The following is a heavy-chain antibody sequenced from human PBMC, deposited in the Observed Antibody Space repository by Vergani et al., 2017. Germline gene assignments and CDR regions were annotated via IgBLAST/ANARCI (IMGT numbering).Heavy chain of an antibody. Sequence: VQLMESGGGLVQRGGSLRLSCAASGFTFSTYWMHWVRQGPGKGLVWVAVISYDGSNKYYADSVKGRFTISRDNSKNTLYLQMNSLRAEDTAVYYCARDKVYCSSTSCYSRSMDVWGKGTTVTVSS. CDR3: ARDKVYCSSTSCYSRSMDV. J-gene: IGHJ6*03. CDR1: GFTFSTYW. D-gene: IGHD2-2*01. CDR2: ISYDGSNK. V-gene: IGHV3-30-3*01.